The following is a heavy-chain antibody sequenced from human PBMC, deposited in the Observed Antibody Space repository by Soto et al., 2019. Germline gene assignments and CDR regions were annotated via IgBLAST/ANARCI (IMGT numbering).Heavy chain of an antibody. J-gene: IGHJ6*02. CDR1: QFTFSSCS. V-gene: IGHV3-48*02. D-gene: IGHD7-27*01. Sequence: EVQLVESGGGLVQPGGSLRLSCAAPQFTFSSCSTKWVRQAPGKGLQWISYISSSSNTIYYADSVKGRFTISRDYAKNSLYLQMNSLTDEDTAVDYCVRGVPGDQTYFWYGMDVWGQGTTVTVSS. CDR2: ISSSSNTI. CDR3: VRGVPGDQTYFWYGMDV.